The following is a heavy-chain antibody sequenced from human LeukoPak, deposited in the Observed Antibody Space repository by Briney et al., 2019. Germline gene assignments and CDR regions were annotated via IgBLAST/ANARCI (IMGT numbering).Heavy chain of an antibody. CDR3: AKDYEITIFGVVSHGMDV. J-gene: IGHJ6*02. CDR1: GFTFSSYA. Sequence: PGGSLRLSCAASGFTFSSYAMSWVRQAPGKGLGWVSAISGSGGSTYYADSVKGRFTISRDNSKNTLYLQMNSLRAEDTAVYYCAKDYEITIFGVVSHGMDVWGQGTTVTVSS. D-gene: IGHD3-3*01. V-gene: IGHV3-23*01. CDR2: ISGSGGST.